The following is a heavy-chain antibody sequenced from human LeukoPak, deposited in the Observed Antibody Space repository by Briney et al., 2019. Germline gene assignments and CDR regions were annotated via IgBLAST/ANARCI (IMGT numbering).Heavy chain of an antibody. CDR3: ARSGYEYFFDY. Sequence: GGSLRLSCAASGFTFSSYDMHWVRQATGKGLEWVSAIGTAGDTYYPGSVKGRFTISRENAKNSLYLQMNSLRAGDTAVYYCARSGYEYFFDYWGQGTLVTVSS. D-gene: IGHD5-12*01. CDR2: IGTAGDT. CDR1: GFTFSSYD. V-gene: IGHV3-13*01. J-gene: IGHJ4*02.